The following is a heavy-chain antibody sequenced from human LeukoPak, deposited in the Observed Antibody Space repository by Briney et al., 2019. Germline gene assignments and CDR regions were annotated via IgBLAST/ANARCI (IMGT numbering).Heavy chain of an antibody. CDR2: IIPIFGTA. Sequence: ASVKVPCKASGGTFISYAISWVRQAPGQGLEWMGGIIPIFGTANYAQKFQGRVTITADESTSTAYMELSSLRSEDTAVYYCARVGMANNWAFDYWGQGTLVTVSS. J-gene: IGHJ4*02. D-gene: IGHD5-24*01. V-gene: IGHV1-69*13. CDR1: GGTFISYA. CDR3: ARVGMANNWAFDY.